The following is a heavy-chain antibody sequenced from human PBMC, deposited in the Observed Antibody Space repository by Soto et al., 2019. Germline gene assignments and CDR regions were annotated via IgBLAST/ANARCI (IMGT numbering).Heavy chain of an antibody. J-gene: IGHJ6*02. Sequence: QVQLQESGPGLVKPSGTLSLSCAVSGDSISRRNWWSWVRQSPGQGLEWIGEIHHSGSTNYNLSLKSRVTISIDKSKNHFSLSLTSVTAADTAVYYCARATAVADAILYGLDVWGQGTAVTVSS. D-gene: IGHD2-21*02. CDR1: GDSISRRNW. CDR2: IHHSGST. CDR3: ARATAVADAILYGLDV. V-gene: IGHV4-4*02.